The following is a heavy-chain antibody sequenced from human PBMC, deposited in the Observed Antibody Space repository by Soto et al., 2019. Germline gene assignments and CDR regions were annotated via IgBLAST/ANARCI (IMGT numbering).Heavy chain of an antibody. J-gene: IGHJ6*02. CDR2: IIPIFGTA. Sequence: SVKVSCKASGGTFSSYAISWVRQAPGQGLEWMGGIIPIFGTANYAQKFQGRVTITADESTSTAYMELSSLRSEDTAVYYCARDNAWVTWIQASSMDVWGQGTTVTVSS. CDR1: GGTFSSYA. CDR3: ARDNAWVTWIQASSMDV. D-gene: IGHD5-18*01. V-gene: IGHV1-69*13.